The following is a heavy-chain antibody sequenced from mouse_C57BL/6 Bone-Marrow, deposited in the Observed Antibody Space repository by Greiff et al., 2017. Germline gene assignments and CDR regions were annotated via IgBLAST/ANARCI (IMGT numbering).Heavy chain of an antibody. Sequence: QVQLQQPGAELVKPGASVKMSCKASGYTFTSYWITWVKQRPGQGLEWIGDIYPGSGSTNYNDKFKSKATLTVYTSSSTAYMQLSSLTSEDSAVYYCATGYDADYWGQGTTRTVSS. D-gene: IGHD2-2*01. CDR3: ATGYDADY. J-gene: IGHJ2*01. V-gene: IGHV1-55*01. CDR2: IYPGSGST. CDR1: GYTFTSYW.